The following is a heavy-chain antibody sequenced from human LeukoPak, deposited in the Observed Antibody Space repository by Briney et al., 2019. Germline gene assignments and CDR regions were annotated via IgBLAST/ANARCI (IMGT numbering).Heavy chain of an antibody. D-gene: IGHD6-13*01. CDR1: GFTFSSYS. CDR3: ARDLYSSSWYPRIFDY. J-gene: IGHJ4*02. V-gene: IGHV3-21*01. Sequence: PGGSLRLSCAASGFTFSSYSMNWVRQAPGKGLEWVSSISSSSSYIYYADSVKGRFTISRDNAKNTLYLQMNSLRAEDTAVYYCARDLYSSSWYPRIFDYWGQGTLVTVSS. CDR2: ISSSSSYI.